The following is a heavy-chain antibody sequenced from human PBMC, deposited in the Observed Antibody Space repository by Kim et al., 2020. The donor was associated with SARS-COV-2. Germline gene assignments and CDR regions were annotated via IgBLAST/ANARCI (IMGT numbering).Heavy chain of an antibody. V-gene: IGHV3-23*01. CDR2: ISGSGGST. J-gene: IGHJ4*02. D-gene: IGHD3-10*01. Sequence: GGSLRLSCAASGFTFSSYAMSWVRQAPGKGLEWVSAISGSGGSTYYADSVKGRFTISRDNSKNTLYLQMNSLRAEDTAVYYCAKGLILWFGESALFAYWGQGTLVTVSS. CDR3: AKGLILWFGESALFAY. CDR1: GFTFSSYA.